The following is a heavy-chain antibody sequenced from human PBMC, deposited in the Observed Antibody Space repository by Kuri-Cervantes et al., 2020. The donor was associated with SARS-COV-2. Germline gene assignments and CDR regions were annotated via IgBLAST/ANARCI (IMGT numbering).Heavy chain of an antibody. D-gene: IGHD2-2*01. CDR1: GGSISSGGYY. V-gene: IGHV4-30-2*01. J-gene: IGHJ5*02. Sequence: SCTVSGGSISSGGYYWSWIRQPPGKGLEWIGYIYHSGSTYYNPSLKSRVTMSVDRSKNQFSLKLSSVTAADTAVYYCARASCSSTSCYGWFDPWGQGTLVTVSS. CDR3: ARASCSSTSCYGWFDP. CDR2: IYHSGST.